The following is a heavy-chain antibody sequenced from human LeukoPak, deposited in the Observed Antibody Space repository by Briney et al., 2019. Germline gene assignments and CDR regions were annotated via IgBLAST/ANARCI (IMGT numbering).Heavy chain of an antibody. CDR3: ARDLKVGQLAYFDY. J-gene: IGHJ4*02. V-gene: IGHV3-48*04. CDR1: GFTFSSYS. CDR2: ISSSSSTI. Sequence: GGSLRLSCAASGFTFSSYSMNWVRQAPGKGLEWVSYISSSSSTIYYADSVKGRFTISRDNAKNSLYLQMNSLRAEDTAVYYCARDLKVGQLAYFDYWGQGTLVTVSS. D-gene: IGHD6-13*01.